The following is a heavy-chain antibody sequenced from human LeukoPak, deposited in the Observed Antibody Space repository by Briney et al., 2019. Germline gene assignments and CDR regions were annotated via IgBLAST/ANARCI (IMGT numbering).Heavy chain of an antibody. V-gene: IGHV3-23*01. D-gene: IGHD6-19*01. CDR1: GFTSSSYA. CDR3: AKDVEAVAGEFDY. CDR2: ISGSGGST. Sequence: GGSLRLSCAASGFTSSSYAMSWVRQAPGKGLEWVSAISGSGGSTYYADSVKGRSTISRDNSKNTMYLQMNSLRAEDTAVYYCAKDVEAVAGEFDYWGQGTLVTVSS. J-gene: IGHJ4*02.